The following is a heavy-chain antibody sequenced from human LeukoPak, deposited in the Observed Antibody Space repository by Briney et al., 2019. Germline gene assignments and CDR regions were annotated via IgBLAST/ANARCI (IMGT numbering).Heavy chain of an antibody. D-gene: IGHD1-26*01. J-gene: IGHJ3*02. Sequence: GGSLRLSCAASGFTFSNYVMSWVRQAPGKGLEWVSGISGSGGNTYYADSVKGRFTISRDNCKDTLYLQMNSLRAEDAAVYYCANEYSKGDIWGQGTMVTVSS. CDR1: GFTFSNYV. CDR3: ANEYSKGDI. V-gene: IGHV3-23*01. CDR2: ISGSGGNT.